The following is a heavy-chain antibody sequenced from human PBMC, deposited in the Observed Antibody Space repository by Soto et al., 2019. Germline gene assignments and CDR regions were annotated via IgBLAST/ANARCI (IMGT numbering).Heavy chain of an antibody. CDR3: ARVGGDDFGDSGGFDS. CDR1: GGSIRDYF. CDR2: IYYSGRT. J-gene: IGHJ4*02. Sequence: QVQLQESGPGLVKPSETLSLTCTVSGGSIRDYFWTWLRQPPWKGLEWIGYIYYSGRTNSNPSLKSRVSISVDTSKNHFSLQLRSVTAADTAVYYCARVGGDDFGDSGGFDSWGQGTLVTVSS. V-gene: IGHV4-59*01. D-gene: IGHD4-17*01.